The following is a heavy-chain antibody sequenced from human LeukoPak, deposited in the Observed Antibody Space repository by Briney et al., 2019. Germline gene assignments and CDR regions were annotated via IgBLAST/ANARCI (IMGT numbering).Heavy chain of an antibody. CDR2: ITSSSSYT. Sequence: GGSLRLSCAASGFTFNTYSMNWARQAPGKGLEWISSITSSSSYTFYADSVKGRFTISRDNAKNSLYLQMNSLRVEDTAIYYCARDPYNGAYSEGYYYYYMDVWGKGTTVTVSS. D-gene: IGHD1-1*01. J-gene: IGHJ6*03. V-gene: IGHV3-21*01. CDR1: GFTFNTYS. CDR3: ARDPYNGAYSEGYYYYYMDV.